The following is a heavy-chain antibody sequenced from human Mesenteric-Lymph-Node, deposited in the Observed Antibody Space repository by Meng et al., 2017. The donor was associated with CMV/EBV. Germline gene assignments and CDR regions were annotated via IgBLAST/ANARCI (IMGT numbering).Heavy chain of an antibody. CDR3: AGHPSLAGSPPSHNCLDP. CDR1: CTGYW. D-gene: IGHD7-27*01. Sequence: CTGYWSGWVRQMPGQGLEVRGSIYPGSAEPGYLPCIQGQVTISLDRSMSTAYLQCISLKASETAMYYCAGHPSLAGSPPSHNCLDPWGQGTLVTVSS. J-gene: IGHJ5*02. V-gene: IGHV5-51*01. CDR2: IYPGSAEP.